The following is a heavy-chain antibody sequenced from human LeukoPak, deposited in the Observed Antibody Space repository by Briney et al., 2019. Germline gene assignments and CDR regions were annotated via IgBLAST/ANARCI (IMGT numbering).Heavy chain of an antibody. CDR1: GFTFSSYS. Sequence: GGSLRLSCAASGFTFSSYSMNWVRQAPGKGLEWVSSISSSSSYIYYADSVKGRFTISRDNAKNSLYLQMNSLRAEDTAVYYCARGRLPMIVVPFLDYWGQGTLVTVSS. CDR2: ISSSSSYI. CDR3: ARGRLPMIVVPFLDY. J-gene: IGHJ4*02. D-gene: IGHD3-22*01. V-gene: IGHV3-21*01.